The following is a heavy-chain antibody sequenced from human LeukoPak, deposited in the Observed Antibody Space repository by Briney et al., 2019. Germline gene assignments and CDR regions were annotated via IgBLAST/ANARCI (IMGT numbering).Heavy chain of an antibody. CDR2: INTDGSSR. Sequence: GGSLRLSCAASGFTFSHYWMHWVRQAPGKGLVWVSHINTDGSSRTYADSVKGRFTISRDNAKNTLYVQMNSLRADDTAVYYCVRDHNCGSGSLYSYYDYWGQGALVTVTS. V-gene: IGHV3-74*01. J-gene: IGHJ4*02. CDR1: GFTFSHYW. D-gene: IGHD3-10*01. CDR3: VRDHNCGSGSLYSYYDY.